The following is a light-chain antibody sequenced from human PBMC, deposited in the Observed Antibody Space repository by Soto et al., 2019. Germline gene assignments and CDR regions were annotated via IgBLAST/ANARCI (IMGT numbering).Light chain of an antibody. Sequence: EIVMTQSPATLSVSPGERATLSCRASQSVRSNLAWSQQKPGQAPRLLIYGASTRATGIPVRFSGSGSGTEFTLTISSLQSEDFAVYYCQQYNNWTPYTFGQGTKLEIK. CDR3: QQYNNWTPYT. V-gene: IGKV3-15*01. CDR2: GAS. CDR1: QSVRSN. J-gene: IGKJ2*01.